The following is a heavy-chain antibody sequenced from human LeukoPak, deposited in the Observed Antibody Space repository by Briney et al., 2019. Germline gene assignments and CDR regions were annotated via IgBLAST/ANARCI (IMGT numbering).Heavy chain of an antibody. V-gene: IGHV3-7*01. CDR2: IKEDGSEK. Sequence: GGSLRLSCAASGFTFSSYWMNWVRQAPGKGLEWVADIKEDGSEKFYGDSVKGRFTISRDNAKNSLYLQMNSLRAEDTAMYYCTRQYTYGYEEFDLWGQGTLVTVSS. J-gene: IGHJ4*02. CDR1: GFTFSSYW. D-gene: IGHD5-18*01. CDR3: TRQYTYGYEEFDL.